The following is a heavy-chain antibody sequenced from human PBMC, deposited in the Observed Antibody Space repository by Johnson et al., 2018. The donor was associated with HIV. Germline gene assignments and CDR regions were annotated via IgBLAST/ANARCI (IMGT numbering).Heavy chain of an antibody. Sequence: VQLVESGGGLVKPGGSLRLSCAASGFTFSDYYMSWVRQAPGKGLEWVSVLFSGGSIYFADSVKGRFTISRDNSKNTLYLQMNSLRADDTAVYYCAREGPSERAGFDVWGQGTMVTVSS. CDR1: GFTFSDYY. V-gene: IGHV3-66*01. J-gene: IGHJ3*01. CDR2: LFSGGSI. CDR3: AREGPSERAGFDV.